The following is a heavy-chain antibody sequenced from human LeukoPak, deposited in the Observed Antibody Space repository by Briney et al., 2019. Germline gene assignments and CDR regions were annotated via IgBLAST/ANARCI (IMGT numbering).Heavy chain of an antibody. V-gene: IGHV3-48*01. CDR2: ISSSSSSI. CDR1: GFTFSSYS. Sequence: GGSLRLSCAASGFTFSSYSMNWVRQAPGKGLEWVSYISSSSSSIHYADSVQGRFTVSRDNAKNSVYLQMSSLRAEDTAVYYCAKDKNPGVLRFLEWLLFYYWGQGTLVTVSS. D-gene: IGHD3-3*01. CDR3: AKDKNPGVLRFLEWLLFYY. J-gene: IGHJ4*02.